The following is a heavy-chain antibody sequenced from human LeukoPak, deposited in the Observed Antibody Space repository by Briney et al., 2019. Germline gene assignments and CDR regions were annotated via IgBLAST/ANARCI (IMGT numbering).Heavy chain of an antibody. CDR1: GYSFTNYW. CDR3: ARHGQQLVGDY. J-gene: IGHJ4*02. D-gene: IGHD6-13*01. V-gene: IGHV5-51*01. Sequence: GESLKISCKGFGYSFTNYWIGWVRQMPGKGLEWMGIFYHADSDTRYNPAFQGQVTMSADKSISTAYLQWSSLKASDTAMYYCARHGQQLVGDYWGEGTLVTVSS. CDR2: FYHADSDT.